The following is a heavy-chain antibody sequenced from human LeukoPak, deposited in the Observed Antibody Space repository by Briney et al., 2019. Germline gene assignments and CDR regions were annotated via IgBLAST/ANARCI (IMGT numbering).Heavy chain of an antibody. CDR1: GGTFSSYA. V-gene: IGHV1-69*05. J-gene: IGHJ4*02. Sequence: SVKVSCKASGGTFSSYAISWVRQAPAQGLEWMGRIIPIFGTANYAQKFQGRVTITTDESTSTAYMELSSLRSEDTAVYYCARSSIGYSSGWRTIWGPGTLVTVSS. CDR2: IIPIFGTA. D-gene: IGHD6-19*01. CDR3: ARSSIGYSSGWRTI.